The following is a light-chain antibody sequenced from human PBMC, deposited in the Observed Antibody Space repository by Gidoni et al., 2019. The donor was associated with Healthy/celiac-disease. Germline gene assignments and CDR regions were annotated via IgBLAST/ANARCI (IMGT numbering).Light chain of an antibody. CDR1: QSSSSY. CDR3: QQSYSTPMYT. V-gene: IGKV1-39*01. Sequence: DIQLPQSPSSLSASVGDRVTITCRASQSSSSYLNWYQQKPGKAPQLLIYAASSLQSGVPARFSGSGSGTDFTLTISSLQPEDFATYYCQQSYSTPMYTFGQGTKLEIK. CDR2: AAS. J-gene: IGKJ2*01.